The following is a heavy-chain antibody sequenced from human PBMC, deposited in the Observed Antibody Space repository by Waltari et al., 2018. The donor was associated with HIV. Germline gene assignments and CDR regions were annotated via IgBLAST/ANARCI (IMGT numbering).Heavy chain of an antibody. CDR3: TVGSPNNWYCGL. V-gene: IGHV3-73*02. CDR2: METKRHKYAP. CDR1: GFNLSETA. J-gene: IGHJ2*01. Sequence: VRIVESGGDLVQPGGSLRLSCEVSGFNLSETAVHWVRQAAGKGLQWVGNMETKRHKYAPIYTWSVGGRCVISRHESENSAILAMNDLRTEDTALYYCTVGSPNNWYCGLWGRGTLVTVS. D-gene: IGHD6-19*01.